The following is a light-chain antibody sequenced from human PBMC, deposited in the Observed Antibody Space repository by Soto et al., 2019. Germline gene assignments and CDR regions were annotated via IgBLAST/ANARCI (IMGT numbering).Light chain of an antibody. CDR1: ENVNNY. CDR2: VAS. J-gene: IGKJ4*01. Sequence: DIQMTQSPSSLSASVGDRVTITCRASENVNNYLNWYQQKPGKAPNLLIYVASTLQSGVPSRLRGSGSGTDFTLTISSLQPEDFATYYCQQTYSIPLTFGGGTKVEI. V-gene: IGKV1-39*01. CDR3: QQTYSIPLT.